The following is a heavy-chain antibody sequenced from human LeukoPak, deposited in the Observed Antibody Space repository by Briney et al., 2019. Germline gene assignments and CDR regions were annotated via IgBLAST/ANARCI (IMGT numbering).Heavy chain of an antibody. CDR2: ISSSSSYI. D-gene: IGHD1-26*01. CDR3: ARLSPVGPFDY. V-gene: IGHV3-21*01. Sequence: GGSLRLSCAASGFTFSSYSMSWVRQAPGKGLEWVSSISSSSSYIYYADSVKGRFTTSRDNAKNSLYLQMNSLRAEDTAVYYCARLSPVGPFDYWGQGTLVTVSS. CDR1: GFTFSSYS. J-gene: IGHJ4*02.